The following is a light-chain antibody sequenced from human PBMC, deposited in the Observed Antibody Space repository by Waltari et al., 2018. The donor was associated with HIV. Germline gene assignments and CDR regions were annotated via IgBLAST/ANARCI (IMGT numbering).Light chain of an antibody. CDR1: SNDGGSYKF. CDR3: CSYAGSNIWV. CDR2: EVT. J-gene: IGLJ3*02. Sequence: SALTQPAPVSGSIGHSITISCPGTSNDGGSYKFVSWSQQHPGRAPKLLIYEVTQRPSGLSDRFSGSKSDNTATLTIFQLQAEDEADYYCCSYAGSNIWVFGGGTKLTVL. V-gene: IGLV2-23*02.